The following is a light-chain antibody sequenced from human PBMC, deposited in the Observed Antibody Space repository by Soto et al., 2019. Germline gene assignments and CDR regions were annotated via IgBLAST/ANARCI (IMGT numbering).Light chain of an antibody. Sequence: QSALTQPASVSGSPGQSITISCTGTSNDVGGYNYVSWYQQHPGKAPKLMIYDVSNRPSGVSNRFSGSKSGNTASLTICGLEAGDEDHYYCISYSSSSTLVFGGGTKLTVL. CDR2: DVS. CDR3: ISYSSSSTLV. J-gene: IGLJ2*01. V-gene: IGLV2-14*01. CDR1: SNDVGGYNY.